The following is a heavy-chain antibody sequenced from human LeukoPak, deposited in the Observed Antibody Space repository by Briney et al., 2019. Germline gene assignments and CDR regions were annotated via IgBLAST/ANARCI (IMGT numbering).Heavy chain of an antibody. CDR1: GFTFSSYA. J-gene: IGHJ4*02. CDR2: ISYDGSNK. Sequence: GGSLRLSCAASGFTFSSYAMHWVRQAPGKGLEWVAVISYDGSNKYYADSVKGRFTISRDNSKNTLYLQMNSLRAEDTAVYYCARDLSYYGPGLIYWGQGTLVTVSS. CDR3: ARDLSYYGPGLIY. V-gene: IGHV3-30-3*01. D-gene: IGHD3-10*01.